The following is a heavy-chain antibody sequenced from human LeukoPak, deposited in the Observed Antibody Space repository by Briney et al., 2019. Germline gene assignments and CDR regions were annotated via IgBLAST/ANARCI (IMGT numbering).Heavy chain of an antibody. CDR2: INWNGGGT. J-gene: IGHJ5*02. CDR3: ARAVGGSSLGS. V-gene: IGHV3-20*04. D-gene: IGHD6-13*01. CDR1: GFTFDDYG. Sequence: GGSLRLSCAASGFTFDDYGMSWVRQAPGKGLEWVSGINWNGGGTGYADSVKGRFTISRDNAKDSLYLQMNSLRAEDTALYYCARAVGGSSLGSWGQGTLVTVSS.